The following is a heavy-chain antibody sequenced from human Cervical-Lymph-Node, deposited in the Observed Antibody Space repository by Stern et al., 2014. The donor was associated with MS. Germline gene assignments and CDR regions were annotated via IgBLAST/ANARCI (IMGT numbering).Heavy chain of an antibody. J-gene: IGHJ4*02. CDR2: ISYDGVVT. CDR1: GFNFRDYG. Sequence: VQLVESGGGVVQPGRSLRLSCAGSGFNFRDYGMHWVRQAPGKGLEWVAFISYDGVVTYYADSVKGRFIISGDSSKNTLSLQMNSLRTEDTAVYYCAKPVVTAISFDHWGQGTLVTVSS. CDR3: AKPVVTAISFDH. D-gene: IGHD2-21*02. V-gene: IGHV3-30*18.